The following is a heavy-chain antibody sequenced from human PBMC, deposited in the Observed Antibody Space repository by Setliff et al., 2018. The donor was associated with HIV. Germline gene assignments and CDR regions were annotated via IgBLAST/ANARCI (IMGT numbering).Heavy chain of an antibody. CDR1: GGSISSSHYY. Sequence: SETLSLTCKVSGGSISSSHYYWGWIRQPPGKGLEWIGNIYYSGSTFYNPSLKSRVTISVDTSKNQFSLRLSSLTAADTAVFYCARLDYGGNSGTFAFHIWGQGKLVTVSS. V-gene: IGHV4-39*01. J-gene: IGHJ3*02. D-gene: IGHD4-17*01. CDR3: ARLDYGGNSGTFAFHI. CDR2: IYYSGST.